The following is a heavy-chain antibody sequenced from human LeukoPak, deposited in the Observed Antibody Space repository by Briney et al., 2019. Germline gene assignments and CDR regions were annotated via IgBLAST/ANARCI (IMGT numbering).Heavy chain of an antibody. Sequence: GGSLRLSCAASGFSFGGYAMSWVRQAPGKGLEWVSAISGSGGSTYYADSVKGRFTISRDNSKNTLYLQMNGLRAEDTAVYYCAGEYSSGYYYEYWGQGTLVTVSS. V-gene: IGHV3-23*01. CDR2: ISGSGGST. J-gene: IGHJ4*02. D-gene: IGHD3-22*01. CDR1: GFSFGGYA. CDR3: AGEYSSGYYYEY.